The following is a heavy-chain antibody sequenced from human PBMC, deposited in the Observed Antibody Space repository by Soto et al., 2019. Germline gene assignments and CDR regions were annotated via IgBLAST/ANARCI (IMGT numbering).Heavy chain of an antibody. D-gene: IGHD1-26*01. CDR3: ARSLGGSYYFTY. J-gene: IGHJ4*02. CDR2: IYYSGST. CDR1: GGSISSGDYY. Sequence: SETLSLTCTVSGGSISSGDYYWSWIRQPPGKGLEWIGYIYYSGSTYYNPSLKSRVNISVDTSKNQISLKLSSVTAADRALYYCARSLGGSYYFTYGGRGTRATVPS. V-gene: IGHV4-30-4*01.